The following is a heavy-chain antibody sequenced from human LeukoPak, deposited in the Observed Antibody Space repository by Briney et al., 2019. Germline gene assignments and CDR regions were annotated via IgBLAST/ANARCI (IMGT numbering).Heavy chain of an antibody. J-gene: IGHJ6*03. V-gene: IGHV3-20*01. CDR3: ARVSSGWYYYYYMDV. CDR2: INWNGGST. Sequence: GGSLRLSCAASGFTFDDYGMSWVRQAPGKGLEWVSGINWNGGSTGYADSVKGRFTISRDNAKNSLYLQVNSLRAEDTALYHCARVSSGWYYYYYMDVWGKGTTVTISS. D-gene: IGHD6-19*01. CDR1: GFTFDDYG.